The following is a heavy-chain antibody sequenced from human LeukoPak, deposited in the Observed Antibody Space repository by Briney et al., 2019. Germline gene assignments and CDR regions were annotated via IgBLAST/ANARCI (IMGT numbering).Heavy chain of an antibody. CDR3: ARRAPYSYEWRTLDY. D-gene: IGHD5-18*01. Sequence: AATLSLTCTVSGGSISSYYWSWIRQPPGKGLEWIGFIYYSGSTNYNPSLKSRVTISVDTSKNQFSLKLSSVTAADTAVYYCARRAPYSYEWRTLDYWGQGTLVTLSS. V-gene: IGHV4-59*08. J-gene: IGHJ4*02. CDR1: GGSISSYY. CDR2: IYYSGST.